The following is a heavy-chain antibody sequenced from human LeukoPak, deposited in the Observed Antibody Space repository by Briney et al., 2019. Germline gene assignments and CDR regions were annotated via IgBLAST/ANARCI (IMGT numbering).Heavy chain of an antibody. Sequence: GGSLRLSCVASGFTFSSYWMTWVRQAPGKGLEWVANIKEDGREKDYVDSVKGRFTISRDNAKNSVYLQMSSLRAEDTAVYYCARDWSDGFDYWGQGTLVTVSS. CDR1: GFTFSSYW. J-gene: IGHJ4*02. D-gene: IGHD3-3*01. V-gene: IGHV3-7*01. CDR3: ARDWSDGFDY. CDR2: IKEDGREK.